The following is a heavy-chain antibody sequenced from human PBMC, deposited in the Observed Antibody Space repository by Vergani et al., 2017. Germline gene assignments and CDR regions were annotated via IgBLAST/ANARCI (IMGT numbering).Heavy chain of an antibody. V-gene: IGHV3-30*18. J-gene: IGHJ4*02. Sequence: QVQLVESGGGVVQPGRSLRLSCAASRFTFSSYGMHWVRQAPGKGLEWVAVVSYDGTKKYYADSVKGRFTISGDNSKNTLYLQMNSLRAEDTAVYYCAKDLAAAGLDYWGQGTLVTVSS. CDR1: RFTFSSYG. D-gene: IGHD6-13*01. CDR2: VSYDGTKK. CDR3: AKDLAAAGLDY.